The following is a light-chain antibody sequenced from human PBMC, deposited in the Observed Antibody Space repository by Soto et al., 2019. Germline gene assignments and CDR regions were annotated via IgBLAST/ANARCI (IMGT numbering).Light chain of an antibody. V-gene: IGLV1-44*01. CDR2: TTN. CDR3: AAWDDSLNGHV. Sequence: TVITQPHSASGTPGQRVTLSCSRKHSNTGTSSVHWFQQLPGTAPKLLISTTNQRPSGVPERFSGSKSGTSASPAISGLQSEDEADYYCAAWDDSLNGHVFGTGTKVTVL. CDR1: HSNTGTSS. J-gene: IGLJ1*01.